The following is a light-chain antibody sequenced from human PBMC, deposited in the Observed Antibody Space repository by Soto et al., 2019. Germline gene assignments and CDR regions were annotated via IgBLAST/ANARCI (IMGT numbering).Light chain of an antibody. CDR2: DVS. CDR3: GSHARIYPFSV. CDR1: SSDVGGYNY. V-gene: IGLV2-11*01. J-gene: IGLJ2*01. Sequence: QSALTQPRSVSGSPGQSVTISCTGTSSDVGGYNYVSWYQQHPGKAPKLMIYDVSKRPSGVPYRFSGSKSGNTSSLTISRPQSEDEADYYCGSHARIYPFSVFGGGTKLTVL.